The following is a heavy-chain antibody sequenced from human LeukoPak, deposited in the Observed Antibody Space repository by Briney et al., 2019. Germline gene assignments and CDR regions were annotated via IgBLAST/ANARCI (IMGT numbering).Heavy chain of an antibody. Sequence: GASVKVSCKASGYTFTSYAISWVRQAPGQGLEWMGGIIPIFGTANYAQKFQGRVTITADESTSTAYMELSSLRSEDTAVYYCARWATVTTSWFDPWGQGTLVTVSS. CDR1: GYTFTSYA. J-gene: IGHJ5*02. CDR2: IIPIFGTA. D-gene: IGHD4-17*01. V-gene: IGHV1-69*13. CDR3: ARWATVTTSWFDP.